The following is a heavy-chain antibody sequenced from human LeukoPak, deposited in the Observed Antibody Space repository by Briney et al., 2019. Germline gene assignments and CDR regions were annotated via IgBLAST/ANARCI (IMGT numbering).Heavy chain of an antibody. Sequence: ASVKVSCKAAGYTFTGYYMFWVRQAPGQGLEWMGRINPNSGGTNYAQKFQGRVTMTRDTSISTAYMELSRLRSDDTAVYYCARDPDGRSAFDIWGQGTMVTVSS. V-gene: IGHV1-2*06. CDR3: ARDPDGRSAFDI. D-gene: IGHD5-24*01. CDR2: INPNSGGT. J-gene: IGHJ3*02. CDR1: GYTFTGYY.